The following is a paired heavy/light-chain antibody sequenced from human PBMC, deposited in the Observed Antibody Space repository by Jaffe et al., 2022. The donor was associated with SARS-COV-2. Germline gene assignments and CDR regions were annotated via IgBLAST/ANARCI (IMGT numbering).Light chain of an antibody. J-gene: IGLJ2*01. CDR2: SNN. CDR1: SSNIGSNT. Sequence: QSVLTQPPSASGTPGQRVTISCSGSSSNIGSNTVNWYQQLPGTAPKLLIYSNNQRPSGVPDRFSGSKSGTSASLAISGLQSEDEADYYCAAWDDSLNGHVVFGGGTKLTVL. V-gene: IGLV1-44*01. CDR3: AAWDDSLNGHVV.
Heavy chain of an antibody. V-gene: IGHV1-8*01. CDR1: GYTFTNYD. CDR2: MNPSSRNT. J-gene: IGHJ4*02. Sequence: QVQLVQSGAEVKKPGASVKVSCKASGYTFTNYDINWVRQATGQGLEWMGWMNPSSRNTGFSQKFQGRVAMARNTSISTAYMELSSLRSEDTAVYYCARGRPYDFWNGSPYYFDYWGQGTLVTVSS. D-gene: IGHD3-3*01. CDR3: ARGRPYDFWNGSPYYFDY.